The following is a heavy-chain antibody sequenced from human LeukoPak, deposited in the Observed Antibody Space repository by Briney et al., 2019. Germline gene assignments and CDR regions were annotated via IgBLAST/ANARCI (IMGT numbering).Heavy chain of an antibody. V-gene: IGHV1-18*01. Sequence: ASVKVSCKASGYSFTSNGISWVRQAPGQGLEWLGWISVYNGNTEYAENFQGRVTMTTDTSTSTAYMELRSLRSDDTAVYYCARELGGASGYAPNWGQGTMVTVSS. CDR1: GYSFTSNG. CDR2: ISVYNGNT. CDR3: ARELGGASGYAPN. J-gene: IGHJ3*01. D-gene: IGHD3-3*01.